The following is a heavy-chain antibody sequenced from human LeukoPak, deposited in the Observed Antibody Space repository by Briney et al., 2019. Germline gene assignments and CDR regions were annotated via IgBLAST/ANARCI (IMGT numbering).Heavy chain of an antibody. V-gene: IGHV3-48*01. CDR3: ARGAYYYED. D-gene: IGHD3-22*01. CDR1: GFTFSSHS. CDR2: ISSSSSTI. Sequence: GGSLRLSCAASGFTFSSHSMNWVRQAPGKGLEWVSYISSSSSTIYYADSVKGRFAISRDNAKNSLYLQMNSLRAEDTAVYYCARGAYYYEDWGQGTLVTVSS. J-gene: IGHJ4*02.